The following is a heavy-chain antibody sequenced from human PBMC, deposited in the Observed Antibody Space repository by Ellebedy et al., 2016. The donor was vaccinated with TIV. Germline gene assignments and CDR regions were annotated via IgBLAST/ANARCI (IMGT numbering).Heavy chain of an antibody. D-gene: IGHD5-24*01. J-gene: IGHJ3*02. Sequence: ASVKVSCKASGYTFTGFYIHWVRQAPGQGLEWMGWINPKSGGTNYAQQFQGWVTMTRDTSISKVYMEMTSLKSDDTAVYYCARDMVVDGYKYGAFDMWGQGTLVTVSS. CDR2: INPKSGGT. CDR1: GYTFTGFY. V-gene: IGHV1-2*04. CDR3: ARDMVVDGYKYGAFDM.